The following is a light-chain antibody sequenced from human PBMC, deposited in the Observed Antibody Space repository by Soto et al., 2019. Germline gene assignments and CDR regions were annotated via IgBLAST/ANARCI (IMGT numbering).Light chain of an antibody. V-gene: IGLV2-14*01. CDR3: AAWDGSLSAAL. Sequence: QSALTQPASVSGSPGQSITISCTGTSSDVGGYNYVSWYQQHPGKAPKLLIYEINTRPSGVSNRFSGSKSGNTASLTISWLQAEDEGEYYCAAWDGSLSAALFGGGTKLTVL. CDR1: SSDVGGYNY. J-gene: IGLJ2*01. CDR2: EIN.